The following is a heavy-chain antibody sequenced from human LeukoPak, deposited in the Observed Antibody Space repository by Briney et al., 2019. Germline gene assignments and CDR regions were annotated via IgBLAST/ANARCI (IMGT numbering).Heavy chain of an antibody. J-gene: IGHJ4*02. V-gene: IGHV3-30*02. CDR2: IPYDGSNK. CDR1: GFTFSSYG. D-gene: IGHD3-3*01. CDR3: AKDRPKDYYDFWSGYYPTDY. Sequence: GGSLRLSCAASGFTFSSYGMHWVRQAPGKGLEWVAFIPYDGSNKYYADSVKGRFTISRDNSKNTLYLQMNSLRAEDTAVYYCAKDRPKDYYDFWSGYYPTDYWGQGTLVTVSS.